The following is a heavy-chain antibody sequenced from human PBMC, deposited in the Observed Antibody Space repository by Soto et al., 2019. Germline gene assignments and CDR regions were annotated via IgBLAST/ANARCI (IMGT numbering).Heavy chain of an antibody. CDR1: GFTFSNYA. CDR3: AKERLARGVDY. V-gene: IGHV3-23*01. CDR2: ISGGGDNT. Sequence: EVQLLDSGGGFVQPGGSLRLSCEASGFTFSNYAMNWVRQAPGKGLEWVLGISGGGDNTYYADSVKCRFTISRDNSKNTVFLQMNSLRAEDTAVYYCAKERLARGVDYWGQGTLVTVPS. J-gene: IGHJ4*02.